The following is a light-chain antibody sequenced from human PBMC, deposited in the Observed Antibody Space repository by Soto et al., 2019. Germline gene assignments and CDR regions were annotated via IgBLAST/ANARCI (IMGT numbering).Light chain of an antibody. V-gene: IGKV1-39*01. J-gene: IGKJ4*01. CDR1: QSISSN. CDR2: AAS. Sequence: DIQMTQSPSSLSASVGDRVTITCRASQSISSNLNWYQQKPGKAPKLLIYAASTLQSGVPARFSGSGSGTEFTLTISSLQSEDFAVYYCQHDNSLPLTFGGGTKVDIK. CDR3: QHDNSLPLT.